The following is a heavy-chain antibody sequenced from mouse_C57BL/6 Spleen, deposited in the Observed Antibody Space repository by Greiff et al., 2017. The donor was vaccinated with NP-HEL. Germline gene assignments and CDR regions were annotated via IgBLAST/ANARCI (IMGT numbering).Heavy chain of an antibody. D-gene: IGHD1-1*01. V-gene: IGHV5-4*01. Sequence: EVQLQESGGGLVKPGGSLKLSCAASGFTFSSYAMSWVRQTPEKRLEWVATISDGGSYTYYPDNVKGRFTISRDNAKNNLYLQMSHLKSEDTAMYYCARTDYGSSYAMDYWGQGTSVTVSS. CDR1: GFTFSSYA. J-gene: IGHJ4*01. CDR2: ISDGGSYT. CDR3: ARTDYGSSYAMDY.